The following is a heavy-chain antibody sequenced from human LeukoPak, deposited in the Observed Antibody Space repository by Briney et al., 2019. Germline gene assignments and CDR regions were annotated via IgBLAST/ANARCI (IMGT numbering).Heavy chain of an antibody. J-gene: IGHJ4*02. CDR2: ISSSGSTI. D-gene: IGHD3-9*01. CDR1: GFTFSSYE. V-gene: IGHV3-48*03. Sequence: GGSLRLSCAASGFTFSSYEMNWVRQAPGKGLEWVSYISSSGSTIYYADSVKGRFTISRDNAKNSLYLQMNSLRAEDTAVYYCARGGYDILTGYPITTDYWGQGTLVTVSS. CDR3: ARGGYDILTGYPITTDY.